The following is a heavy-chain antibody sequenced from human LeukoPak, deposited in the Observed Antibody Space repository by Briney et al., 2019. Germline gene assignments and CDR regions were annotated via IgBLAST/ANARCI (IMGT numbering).Heavy chain of an antibody. V-gene: IGHV3-30*19. Sequence: GGSLRLSCAASGFTFSSYGMHWVRQAPGKGLEWVAVISYDGSNKYYADSVKGRFTISRDNSKNTLYLQMNSLRAEDTAVYYCARVPAAYYDILTGYSGGFDYWGQGTLVTVSS. CDR3: ARVPAAYYDILTGYSGGFDY. CDR2: ISYDGSNK. D-gene: IGHD3-9*01. J-gene: IGHJ4*02. CDR1: GFTFSSYG.